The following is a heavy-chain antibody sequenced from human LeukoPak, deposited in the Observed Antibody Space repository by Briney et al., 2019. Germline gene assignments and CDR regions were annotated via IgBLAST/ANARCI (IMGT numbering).Heavy chain of an antibody. Sequence: GGSLRLSCAASGFTVSSNYMSWVRQAPGKGLEWVSVIYSGGSTYYADSVKGRFIISRDNSKNTLYVQMNRLRAEDTAVYYCARGDSSGSSFAFDIWGQGTMVTVSS. CDR3: ARGDSSGSSFAFDI. J-gene: IGHJ3*02. CDR2: IYSGGST. V-gene: IGHV3-66*01. D-gene: IGHD3-22*01. CDR1: GFTVSSNY.